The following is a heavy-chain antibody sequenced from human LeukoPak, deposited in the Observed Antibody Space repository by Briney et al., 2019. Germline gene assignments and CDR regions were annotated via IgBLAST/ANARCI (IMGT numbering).Heavy chain of an antibody. J-gene: IGHJ4*02. Sequence: SETLSLTCTISGGSISSISYYWGWIRQPPGKGLEWLGTIHYSGSTYYNPSLKSRVTMSVDTSKNQFSLKVNSVTAADTAIYYCVRHGGGQSPIVAARGTIDYWGRGTLVTVSP. CDR2: IHYSGST. CDR3: VRHGGGQSPIVAARGTIDY. CDR1: GGSISSISYY. V-gene: IGHV4-39*01. D-gene: IGHD6-13*01.